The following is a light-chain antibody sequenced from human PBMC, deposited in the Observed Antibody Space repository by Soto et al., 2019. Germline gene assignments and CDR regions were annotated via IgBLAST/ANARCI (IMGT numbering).Light chain of an antibody. CDR2: EVS. V-gene: IGLV2-8*01. J-gene: IGLJ2*01. CDR1: SSDVGGYNY. Sequence: QSVLTQPPSASGSPGQSVTISCTGTSSDVGGYNYVSWYQQHPGKAPKFMIYEVSKRPSGVPDRFSGSKSGNTASLPVSGLQAEDEADYYCSSYAGSNNPVIFGGGTKLTVL. CDR3: SSYAGSNNPVI.